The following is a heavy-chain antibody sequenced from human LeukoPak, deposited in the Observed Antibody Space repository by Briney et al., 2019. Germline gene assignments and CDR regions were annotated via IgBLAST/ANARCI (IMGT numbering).Heavy chain of an antibody. Sequence: SETLSLTCAVYGGSFSGYYWSWIRQPPGKGLGWIGEINHSGSTNYNPSLKSRVTISVDTSKNQFSLKLSSVTAADTAVYYCARGSRFRSYCSGGSCQPAEYFQHWGQGTLVTVSS. D-gene: IGHD2-15*01. CDR3: ARGSRFRSYCSGGSCQPAEYFQH. CDR1: GGSFSGYY. J-gene: IGHJ1*01. V-gene: IGHV4-34*01. CDR2: INHSGST.